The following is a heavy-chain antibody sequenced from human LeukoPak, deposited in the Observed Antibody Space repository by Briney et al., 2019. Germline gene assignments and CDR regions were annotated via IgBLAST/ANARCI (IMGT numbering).Heavy chain of an antibody. CDR3: ARDTHSGLKD. CDR1: GYTFTGYY. V-gene: IGHV1-46*01. CDR2: INPSGGST. D-gene: IGHD5-12*01. J-gene: IGHJ4*02. Sequence: ASVKVSCKASGYTFTGYYMHWVRQAPGQGLEWMGIINPSGGSTSYAQKFQGRVTMTRDTSTSTVYMELSSLRSGDTAVYYCARDTHSGLKDWGQGTLVTVSS.